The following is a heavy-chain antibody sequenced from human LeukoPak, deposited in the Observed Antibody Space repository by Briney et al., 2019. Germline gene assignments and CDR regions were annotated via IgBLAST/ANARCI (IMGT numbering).Heavy chain of an antibody. CDR2: INPNTGGT. D-gene: IGHD3-10*01. CDR1: GYTFTGYY. J-gene: IGHJ6*03. Sequence: ASVKVSCKASGYTFTGYYMHRVRQAPGQGLEWMGWINPNTGGTNYAQKFQGRVTMTRDTSISTAYMELSRLRSDDTAVYYCARGIGGYYYYMDVWGKGTTVTVSS. V-gene: IGHV1-2*02. CDR3: ARGIGGYYYYMDV.